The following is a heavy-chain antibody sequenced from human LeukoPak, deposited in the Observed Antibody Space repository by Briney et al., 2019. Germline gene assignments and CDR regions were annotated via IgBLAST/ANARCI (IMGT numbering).Heavy chain of an antibody. CDR1: GFTFSSYS. J-gene: IGHJ4*02. Sequence: GGSLRLSCAASGFTFSSYSMNWVRQAPGKGLEGVSSISSSSSYTYYADSVKGRFTISRDNAKNSLYLQMNSLRAEDTAVYYCARGGNSGPYFDYWGQGTLVTVSS. V-gene: IGHV3-21*01. D-gene: IGHD4-23*01. CDR3: ARGGNSGPYFDY. CDR2: ISSSSSYT.